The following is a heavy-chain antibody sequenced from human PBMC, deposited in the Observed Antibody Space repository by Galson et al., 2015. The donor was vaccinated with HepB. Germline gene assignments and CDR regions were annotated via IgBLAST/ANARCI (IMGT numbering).Heavy chain of an antibody. V-gene: IGHV1-2*06. CDR1: GYTFTGYY. CDR2: INPNSGGT. J-gene: IGHJ6*02. D-gene: IGHD3-3*01. Sequence: SVKVSCKASGYTFTGYYIHWVRQAPGQGLEWMGRINPNSGGTNYAPKFQGRVTVTRDTSISTAYMELSRLRSDDTALYYCARDREYYDFWSGDYYYGMDVWGQGTTVTVSS. CDR3: ARDREYYDFWSGDYYYGMDV.